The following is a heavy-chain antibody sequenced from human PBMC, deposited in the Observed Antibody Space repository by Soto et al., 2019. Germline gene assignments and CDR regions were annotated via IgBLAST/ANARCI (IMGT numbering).Heavy chain of an antibody. J-gene: IGHJ3*02. D-gene: IGHD3-22*01. CDR1: GGTFSSFS. V-gene: IGHV1-69*02. CDR3: ARNPSYYDTSALHTFDI. Sequence: QVQLVQSGAEVKKPGSSVKVSCKASGGTFSSFSFSWVRQAPGQGLEWMGRIIPILGITNYAQKFQGRVTITADKSTSTAYMELSSLKSEDTAVYYCARNPSYYDTSALHTFDIWGQGTMVTVSS. CDR2: IIPILGIT.